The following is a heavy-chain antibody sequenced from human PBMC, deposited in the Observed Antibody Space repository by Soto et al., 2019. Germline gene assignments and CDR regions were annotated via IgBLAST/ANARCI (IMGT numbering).Heavy chain of an antibody. Sequence: SVTLSVTCAVYGGSFSGYCWSWIRQPPGKGLEWIGEINHSGSTNYNPSLKSRVTISVDTSKNQFSLKLSSVTAADTAVYYCASRYYDFWSGYYEGYFDYWGQGTLVTVSS. J-gene: IGHJ4*02. V-gene: IGHV4-34*01. CDR2: INHSGST. CDR3: ASRYYDFWSGYYEGYFDY. CDR1: GGSFSGYC. D-gene: IGHD3-3*01.